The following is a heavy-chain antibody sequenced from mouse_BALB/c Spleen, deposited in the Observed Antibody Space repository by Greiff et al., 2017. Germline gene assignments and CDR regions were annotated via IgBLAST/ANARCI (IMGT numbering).Heavy chain of an antibody. J-gene: IGHJ4*01. CDR1: GYTFPSFY. CDR2: IYPGNVNT. Sequence: QVQLQQSGPELVKPWALARTLRKASGYTFPSFYIPWVKQRPGQGPEWIGWIYPGNVNTKYNEKFKGKATLTADKSYSTAYMQLSSLTSEDSAVYFCAREVGRYDAMDYWGQGTSVTVSS. CDR3: AREVGRYDAMDY. V-gene: IGHV1S56*01. D-gene: IGHD1-3*01.